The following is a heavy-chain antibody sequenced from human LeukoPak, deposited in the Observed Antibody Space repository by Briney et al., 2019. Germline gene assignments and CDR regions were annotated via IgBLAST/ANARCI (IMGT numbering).Heavy chain of an antibody. CDR3: ARGQCSGASCSIDY. CDR1: GFTFSSYE. CDR2: ISSSGSTI. J-gene: IGHJ4*02. V-gene: IGHV3-48*03. Sequence: GGSLRLSCAASGFTFSSYEMNWVRQAPGKGLEWVSYISSSGSTIYYADSVKGRFTISRDNAKNSLYLQMNSLRAEDTAVYYCARGQCSGASCSIDYWGQGTLVTVSS. D-gene: IGHD2-15*01.